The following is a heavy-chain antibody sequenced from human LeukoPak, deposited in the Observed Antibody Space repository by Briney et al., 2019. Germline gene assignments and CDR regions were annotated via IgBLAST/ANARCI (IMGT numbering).Heavy chain of an antibody. CDR3: ARDGSYKFDY. J-gene: IGHJ4*02. CDR1: GFTFSSAW. CDR2: IKSDGTT. V-gene: IGHV3-74*01. D-gene: IGHD1-26*01. Sequence: GGSLRLSCAASGFTFSSAWMHWVRQTPGKGLVWVSRIKSDGTTNYADSVKGRFTISRDNAKSTLYLQMNNLRAEDTAVYYCARDGSYKFDYWGQGTLVTVSS.